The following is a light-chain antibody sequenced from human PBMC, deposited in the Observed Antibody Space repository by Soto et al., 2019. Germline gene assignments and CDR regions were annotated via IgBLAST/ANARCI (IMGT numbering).Light chain of an antibody. Sequence: QSALTQPASVSGAPGQSITISCTGTNSDVNYVSWHQQHPGKAPKLMIYEVINRSSGVSTRFSGSKSGNTASLTISGLQAEDEADYYCSSSTSSNTFVFGTGTKGTVL. J-gene: IGLJ1*01. CDR2: EVI. V-gene: IGLV2-14*01. CDR1: NSDVNY. CDR3: SSSTSSNTFV.